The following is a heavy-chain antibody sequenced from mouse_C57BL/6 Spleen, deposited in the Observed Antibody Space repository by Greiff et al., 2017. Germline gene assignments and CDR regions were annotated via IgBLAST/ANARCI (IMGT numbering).Heavy chain of an antibody. CDR2: ISNGGGST. D-gene: IGHD2-5*01. Sequence: EVQRVESGGGLVQPGGSLKLSCAASGFTFSDYYMYWVRQTPEKRLEWVAYISNGGGSTYYPDTVKGRFTISRDNAKNTLYLQMSRLKSEDTAMYYCARGSMDYSKGYYAMDYSGQGTSVTVSS. CDR1: GFTFSDYY. V-gene: IGHV5-12*01. CDR3: ARGSMDYSKGYYAMDY. J-gene: IGHJ4*01.